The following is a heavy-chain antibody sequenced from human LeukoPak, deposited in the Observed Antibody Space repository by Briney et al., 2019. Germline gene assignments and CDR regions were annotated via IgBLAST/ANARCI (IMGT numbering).Heavy chain of an antibody. CDR3: ARDQVWFDP. CDR1: GYTFTGYY. CDR2: INPNSGGT. V-gene: IGHV1-2*02. Sequence: ASVKVSCKASGYTFTGYYIHWVRQAPGQGLEWMGWINPNSGGTNYAQKFQGRVTMTRDTSIGTAYMELSRLRSDDTAVYYCARDQVWFDPWGQGTLVTVSS. J-gene: IGHJ5*02.